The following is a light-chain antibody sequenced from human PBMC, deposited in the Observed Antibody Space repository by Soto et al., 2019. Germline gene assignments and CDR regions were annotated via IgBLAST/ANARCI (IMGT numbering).Light chain of an antibody. J-gene: IGKJ2*01. CDR2: GAS. V-gene: IGKV3-15*01. Sequence: EIVMTQSPATLSVSPGERVTLSCRASKSVSSNLAWYQQKPGQAPRLLIYGASTRATDIPARFSGSGSGTEFTLTSSSRQSEDFAVYYCQQYNNWPPHTFGQGTKLEIK. CDR1: KSVSSN. CDR3: QQYNNWPPHT.